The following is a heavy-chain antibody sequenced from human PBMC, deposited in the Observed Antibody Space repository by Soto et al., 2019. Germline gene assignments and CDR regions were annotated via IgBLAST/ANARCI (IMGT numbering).Heavy chain of an antibody. CDR2: ISSSSSYI. D-gene: IGHD6-19*01. CDR1: GFTFSSYS. V-gene: IGHV3-21*01. J-gene: IGHJ4*02. CDR3: AREGKSGWYYFDY. Sequence: GGSLRLSCAASGFTFSSYSMNWVRQAPGKGLEWVSSISSSSSYIYYADSVKGRFTISRDNAKNSLYLQMNSLRAEDTAVYYCAREGKSGWYYFDYWGQETLVTVSS.